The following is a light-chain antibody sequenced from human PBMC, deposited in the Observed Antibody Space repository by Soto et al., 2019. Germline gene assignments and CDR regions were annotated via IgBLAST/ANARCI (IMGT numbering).Light chain of an antibody. CDR1: QGISNF. V-gene: IGKV1-27*01. Sequence: DIQMTQSPSSLSASVGDRVTISCRASQGISNFLAWYQQKPGKVPKLLIYAASTLQSGVPSRFSSIGSGTDVTLTISILQPEDVAPYYCQKHNSAAISCGGGTKVEIK. J-gene: IGKJ4*01. CDR3: QKHNSAAIS. CDR2: AAS.